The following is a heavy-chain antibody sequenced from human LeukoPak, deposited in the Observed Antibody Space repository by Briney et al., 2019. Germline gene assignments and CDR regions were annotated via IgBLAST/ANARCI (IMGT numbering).Heavy chain of an antibody. V-gene: IGHV3-23*01. D-gene: IGHD2-15*01. CDR1: GFTVSSNS. J-gene: IGHJ4*02. CDR2: ISGSGGSS. CDR3: ASGRGYYEY. Sequence: GGSLSLSCAASGFTVSSNSMSWVRQAPGKGLEWVSSISGSGGSSYHADSVKGRFTISRDNSKNTVYLHMNSLRADDTAIYYCASGRGYYEYWGQGTLVTVSS.